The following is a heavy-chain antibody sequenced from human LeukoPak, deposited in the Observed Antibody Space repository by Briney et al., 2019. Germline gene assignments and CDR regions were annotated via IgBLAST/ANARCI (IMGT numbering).Heavy chain of an antibody. D-gene: IGHD6-13*01. CDR2: ISGSGGST. Sequence: GGSLRLSCAASGFTFSSYAMSWVRQAPGKGLEWVSAISGSGGSTYYADSVKGRFTISRDNSKNTLYLQMNSLRAEDTAVYYCAKDTISSIAAAGTKGDWGQGTLVTVSS. CDR1: GFTFSSYA. J-gene: IGHJ4*02. CDR3: AKDTISSIAAAGTKGD. V-gene: IGHV3-23*01.